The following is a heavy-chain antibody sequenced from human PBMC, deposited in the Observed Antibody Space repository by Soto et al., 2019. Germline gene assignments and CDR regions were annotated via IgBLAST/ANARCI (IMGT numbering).Heavy chain of an antibody. D-gene: IGHD2-15*01. CDR2: ISTYDDKT. Sequence: QVQLVQSGAEVKTPGASVKVSCRASGYSFRTHGISWVRQAPGQGLEWMGWISTYDDKTNFPQKFQGRITMTTDTSTSTAYVELRSPRSDDMAVYFCARALGYCNSSGCFRNWFDHRGQGTVVTVSS. CDR1: GYSFRTHG. V-gene: IGHV1-18*03. J-gene: IGHJ5*02. CDR3: ARALGYCNSSGCFRNWFDH.